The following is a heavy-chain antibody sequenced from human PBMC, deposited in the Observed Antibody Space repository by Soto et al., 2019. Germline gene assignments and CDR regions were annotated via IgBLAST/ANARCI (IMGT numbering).Heavy chain of an antibody. V-gene: IGHV1-69*13. J-gene: IGHJ6*02. CDR3: ARVMATTLYYYYGMDV. CDR1: GGTFSSYA. CDR2: IIPIFGTA. D-gene: IGHD5-12*01. Sequence: SAKVSCKASGGTFSSYAISWVRQAPGQGLEWMGGIIPIFGTANYAQKFQGRVTITADESTSTAYMELSSLRSEDTAVYYCARVMATTLYYYYGMDVGGQGTTVTVSS.